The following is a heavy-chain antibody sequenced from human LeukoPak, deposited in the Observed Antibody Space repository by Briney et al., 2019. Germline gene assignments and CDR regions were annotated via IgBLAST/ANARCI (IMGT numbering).Heavy chain of an antibody. Sequence: SETLSLTCTVSGGSISYYYWTWIRQSPGKGLESIGQIYHTGSTYYNPSLKRRVTISVDTSRNQFSLNLTSVTAADTAVYYCARGGTYNDILSFDPWGQGTLVTVSS. CDR3: ARGGTYNDILSFDP. V-gene: IGHV4-59*01. CDR1: GGSISYYY. J-gene: IGHJ5*02. D-gene: IGHD3-9*01. CDR2: IYHTGST.